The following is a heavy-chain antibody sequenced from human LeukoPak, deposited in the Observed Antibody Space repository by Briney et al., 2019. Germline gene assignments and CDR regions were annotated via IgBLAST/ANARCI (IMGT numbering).Heavy chain of an antibody. CDR3: ARGIQCSSTSCYAGSTFDY. D-gene: IGHD2-2*01. CDR1: GFTFSSYA. J-gene: IGHJ4*02. V-gene: IGHV3-30-3*01. CDR2: LSFDGSNK. Sequence: GGSLRLSCAASGFTFSSYAMHWVRQAPGKGLEWVAVLSFDGSNKYYADSVKGRFTISRDNSKNTLYLQMNSLRAEDTAVYYCARGIQCSSTSCYAGSTFDYWGQGTLVTYYS.